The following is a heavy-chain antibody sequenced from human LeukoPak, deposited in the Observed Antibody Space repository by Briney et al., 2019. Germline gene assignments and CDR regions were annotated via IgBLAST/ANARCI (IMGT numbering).Heavy chain of an antibody. CDR1: GFTFSSYG. Sequence: GGSLRLSCAASGFTFSSYGMHWVRQAPGKGLEWVAVIWYDGSNKYHADSVKGRFTISRDNSKNTLYLQMNSLRAEDTAVYYCAKDGSGENFDYWGQGTLVTVFS. D-gene: IGHD3-10*01. V-gene: IGHV3-33*06. CDR3: AKDGSGENFDY. J-gene: IGHJ4*02. CDR2: IWYDGSNK.